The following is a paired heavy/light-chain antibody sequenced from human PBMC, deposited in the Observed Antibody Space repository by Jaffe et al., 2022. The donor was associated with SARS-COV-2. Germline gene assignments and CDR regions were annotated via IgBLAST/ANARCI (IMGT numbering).Heavy chain of an antibody. CDR2: INPDGSDT. CDR1: GFTFTNYW. CDR3: VRGLSGADDY. J-gene: IGHJ4*02. Sequence: EVQLVESGGGLVQPGESLRLSCAASGFTFTNYWMHWVRQAPGKGLVWVSRINPDGSDTIYADSVEGRFAISRDNAKNTVDLQMSSLRAEDTALYYCVRGLSGADDYWGQGTVVTVSS. V-gene: IGHV3-74*01.
Light chain of an antibody. V-gene: IGKV2-28*01. CDR1: QSLLHSNAYNY. CDR2: LGS. J-gene: IGKJ1*01. CDR3: MQALYAPLT. Sequence: IVMTQSPLSLPVTPGEPASISCRSSQSLLHSNAYNYLGWYLQKPGQSPQLLIYLGSNRASGVPERISGSGSGTDFTLKISRVEAEDVGVYYCMQALYAPLTFGQGTEVEIK.